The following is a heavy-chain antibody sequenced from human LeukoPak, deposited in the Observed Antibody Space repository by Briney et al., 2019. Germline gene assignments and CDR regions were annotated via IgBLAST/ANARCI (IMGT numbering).Heavy chain of an antibody. CDR1: GFTFSSYW. V-gene: IGHV3-7*01. Sequence: GGSLRLSCAAYGFTFSSYWMSWVRQTPGKGLEWVANIKQDGSEKYYVDSVKGRFTISRDNAKNSLYLQMNSLRAEDTAVYYCARSGAPIDYWGQGTLVTVSS. CDR3: ARSGAPIDY. J-gene: IGHJ4*02. CDR2: IKQDGSEK.